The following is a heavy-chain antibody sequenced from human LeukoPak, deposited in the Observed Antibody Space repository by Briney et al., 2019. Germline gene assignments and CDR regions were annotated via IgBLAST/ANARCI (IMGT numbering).Heavy chain of an antibody. J-gene: IGHJ5*02. V-gene: IGHV1-2*02. CDR2: INPNSGGT. Sequence: ASVRVSCKASGHTFGDHNMHWVRQAPGQGLEWMGWINPNSGGTKYAQRFQGRVTMTRDTSISTAYMELRRLRSDDTAVYYCARALLRTGIPEGFDPWGQGTLVTVSS. D-gene: IGHD1-14*01. CDR1: GHTFGDHN. CDR3: ARALLRTGIPEGFDP.